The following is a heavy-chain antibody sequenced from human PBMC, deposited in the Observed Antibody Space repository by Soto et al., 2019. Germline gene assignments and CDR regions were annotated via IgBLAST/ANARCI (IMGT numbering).Heavy chain of an antibody. CDR3: ARPREYCSSTNCYVAFDI. V-gene: IGHV3-21*03. CDR2: ISRSSSYI. CDR1: GFTFSDYI. Sequence: EIQLVESGGGLVKPGGSLRLSCAASGFTFSDYIMNWVRQAPGKGLEWLSSISRSSSYIFYADSVKGRFTISRDNAKNSLLLHMNRLRADYTAVYYCARPREYCSSTNCYVAFDIWGQGTMVTVSP. J-gene: IGHJ3*02. D-gene: IGHD2-2*01.